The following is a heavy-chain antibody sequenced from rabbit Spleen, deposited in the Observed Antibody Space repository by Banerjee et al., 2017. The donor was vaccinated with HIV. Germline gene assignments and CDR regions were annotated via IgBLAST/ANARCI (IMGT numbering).Heavy chain of an antibody. Sequence: QEQLVESGGDLVKPEGSLTLTCAASGIDFSGDYWIYWVRQAPGKGLELIACIYAGSNDNTYYATWAKGRFTISKTSSTTVTLQMTSLTAADTATYFCARDAAGREDFNLWGPGTLVTVS. D-gene: IGHD4-2*01. CDR2: IYAGSNDNT. J-gene: IGHJ4*01. V-gene: IGHV1S45*01. CDR1: GIDFSGDYW. CDR3: ARDAAGREDFNL.